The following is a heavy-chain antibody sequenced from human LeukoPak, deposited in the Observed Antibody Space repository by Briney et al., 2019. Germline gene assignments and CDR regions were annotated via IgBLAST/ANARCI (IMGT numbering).Heavy chain of an antibody. CDR3: AKEGGVGVAGTVDC. J-gene: IGHJ4*02. Sequence: PGRSLRLSCAASGFTFDDHVMHWVRQAPGKGLEWVSGISGNSDIFGYADFVKGRFTISRDNAKNTLYLQMNSLRVEDTALYYCAKEGGVGVAGTVDCWGQGTLVTVSS. D-gene: IGHD6-19*01. CDR1: GFTFDDHV. V-gene: IGHV3-9*01. CDR2: ISGNSDIF.